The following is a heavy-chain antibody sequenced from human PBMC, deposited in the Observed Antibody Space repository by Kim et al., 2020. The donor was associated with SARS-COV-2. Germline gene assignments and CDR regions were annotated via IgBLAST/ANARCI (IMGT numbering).Heavy chain of an antibody. V-gene: IGHV5-51*01. CDR3: ARAGGRGFYDSSGYYPKTYYYYYGMNV. CDR1: GYSFTSYW. D-gene: IGHD3-22*01. Sequence: GESLKISCKGSGYSFTSYWIGWVRQMPGKGLEWMGIIYPGDSDTRYSPSFQGQVTISADKSISTAYLQWSSLKASDTAMYYCARAGGRGFYDSSGYYPKTYYYYYGMNVWGQGTTVTVSS. CDR2: IYPGDSDT. J-gene: IGHJ6*02.